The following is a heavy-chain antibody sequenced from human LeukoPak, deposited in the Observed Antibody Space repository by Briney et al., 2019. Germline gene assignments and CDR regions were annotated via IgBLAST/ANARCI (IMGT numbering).Heavy chain of an antibody. J-gene: IGHJ4*02. V-gene: IGHV4-59*08. CDR1: GCSIISYY. CDR2: IHYSGST. Sequence: SETLSLTCTVSGCSIISYYWTWIRQPPWKELDWIGYIHYSGSTNYNPSLKSRVTISVDPSKNQFSLKLSSVAATDTAVYYCARQRVEMATIAWYDYWGQGTLVTVSS. D-gene: IGHD5-24*01. CDR3: ARQRVEMATIAWYDY.